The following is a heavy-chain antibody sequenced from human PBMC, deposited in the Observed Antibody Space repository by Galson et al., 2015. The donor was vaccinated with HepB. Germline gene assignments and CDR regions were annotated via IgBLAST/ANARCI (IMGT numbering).Heavy chain of an antibody. D-gene: IGHD1-26*01. CDR3: VRDRKVDRGSYYQYFMDV. J-gene: IGHJ6*02. Sequence: SVKVSCKASGYTFTSYGLSWVRQAPGQGLEWMGWISGYNGDTKYAQKVQARVTMTTDTSTRTFYMEMRSLRSDDTAAYYCVRDRKVDRGSYYQYFMDVWGQGTTVTVSS. CDR2: ISGYNGDT. CDR1: GYTFTSYG. V-gene: IGHV1-18*01.